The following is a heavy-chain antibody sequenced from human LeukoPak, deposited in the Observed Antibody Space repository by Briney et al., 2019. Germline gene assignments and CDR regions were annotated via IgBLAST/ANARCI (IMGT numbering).Heavy chain of an antibody. Sequence: GGSLRLSCAASGVTFSSYAMSWVRQAPGKGLEWVSGISGTGGRTYYADSVKGRFTISRDNSKSTLHLQMNSLRAEDTAVYYCAKEMVRGVVQDWGQGTLVTVSS. CDR2: ISGTGGRT. V-gene: IGHV3-23*01. CDR3: AKEMVRGVVQD. CDR1: GVTFSSYA. J-gene: IGHJ1*01. D-gene: IGHD3-10*01.